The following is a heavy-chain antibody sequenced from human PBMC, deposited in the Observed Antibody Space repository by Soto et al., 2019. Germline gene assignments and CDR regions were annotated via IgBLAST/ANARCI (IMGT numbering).Heavy chain of an antibody. CDR2: IYSGGRT. D-gene: IGHD5-12*01. J-gene: IGHJ4*02. CDR3: ANQRGGYDRDFDC. Sequence: EVQLVESGGGLVQPGGSLRLSCAASGSTVSSNYMSWVRQAPGKGLEWVSVIYSGGRTYYADSVRGRFTISRDNSKNTLYLQMNSVRAEDAAPYYCANQRGGYDRDFDCWGQGTLVTVSS. V-gene: IGHV3-66*01. CDR1: GSTVSSNY.